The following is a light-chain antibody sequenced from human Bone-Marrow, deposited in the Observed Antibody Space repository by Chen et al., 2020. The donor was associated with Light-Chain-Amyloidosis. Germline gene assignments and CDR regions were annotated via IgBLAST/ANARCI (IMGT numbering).Light chain of an antibody. V-gene: IGKV3-20*01. J-gene: IGKJ2*03. CDR1: LSVTSSN. Sequence: IVLTQSPGTLSFSPGERATLSCNASLSVTSSNLGWYQQKPGQAPRLLIYAACIMATGIPDRFSGSGSGTDCTLIISGLEPEDFAQYYCNQDGLAPNSFGQGTKLEIK. CDR3: NQDGLAPNS. CDR2: AAC.